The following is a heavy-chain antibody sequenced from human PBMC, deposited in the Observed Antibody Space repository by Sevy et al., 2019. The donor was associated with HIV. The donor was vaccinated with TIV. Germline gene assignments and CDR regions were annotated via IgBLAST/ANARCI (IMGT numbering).Heavy chain of an antibody. V-gene: IGHV3-30-3*01. Sequence: GRSLRLSCAASGFAFSSHAMHWVRQAPGKGLEWVAVISYDGTETFYPASVEGRFTISRDNSKNMLSLQINSLRPEDTAVYYCARDGGYSIKWYPLYWGHGTLVTVSS. J-gene: IGHJ4*01. CDR3: ARDGGYSIKWYPLY. CDR1: GFAFSSHA. D-gene: IGHD6-13*01. CDR2: ISYDGTET.